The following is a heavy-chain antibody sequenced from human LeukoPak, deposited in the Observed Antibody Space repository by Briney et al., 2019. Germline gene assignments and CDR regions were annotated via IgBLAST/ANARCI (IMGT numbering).Heavy chain of an antibody. CDR3: AKGRRGTMIVVVLYYFDY. D-gene: IGHD3-22*01. J-gene: IGHJ4*02. Sequence: GGSLRLSCAASGFTFSSYAMNWVRQAPGKGLEWVSAISGSGGSTYYADSVKGRFTISRDNSKNTLYLQMNSLRAEDTAVYYCAKGRRGTMIVVVLYYFDYWGQGTLVTVSS. CDR1: GFTFSSYA. V-gene: IGHV3-23*01. CDR2: ISGSGGST.